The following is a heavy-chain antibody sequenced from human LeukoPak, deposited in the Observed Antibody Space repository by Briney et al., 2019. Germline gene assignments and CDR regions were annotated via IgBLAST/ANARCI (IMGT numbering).Heavy chain of an antibody. CDR1: GGSISGSSYY. CDR2: INHSGST. V-gene: IGHV4-39*07. J-gene: IGHJ4*02. CDR3: ARGRTRPYYYDSSGYGY. D-gene: IGHD3-22*01. Sequence: PSETLSLTCTVSGGSISGSSYYWGWIRQPPGKGLEWVGEINHSGSTNYNPSLKSRVTISVDTSKNQFSLKLSSVTAADTAVYYCARGRTRPYYYDSSGYGYWGQGTLVTVSS.